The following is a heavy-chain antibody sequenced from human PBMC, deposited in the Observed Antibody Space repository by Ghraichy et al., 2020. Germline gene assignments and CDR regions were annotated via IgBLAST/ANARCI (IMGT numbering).Heavy chain of an antibody. Sequence: GESLNISCAASGFTFSSYAMSWVRQAPGKGLEWVSAISGSGGSTYYADSVKGRFTISRDNSKNTLYLQMNSLRAEDTAVYYCAKLSGSSGYYYYFDYWGQGTLVTVS. D-gene: IGHD3-22*01. CDR3: AKLSGSSGYYYYFDY. J-gene: IGHJ4*02. CDR1: GFTFSSYA. CDR2: ISGSGGST. V-gene: IGHV3-23*01.